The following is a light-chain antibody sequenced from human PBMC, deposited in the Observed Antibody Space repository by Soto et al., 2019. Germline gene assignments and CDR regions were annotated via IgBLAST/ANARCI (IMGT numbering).Light chain of an antibody. J-gene: IGKJ1*01. CDR3: QQYCRGRT. CDR2: WAS. Sequence: DIVMTQSPDALAVSLGERATINCKSSQSILSSSNNKNYLAWYQQKAGQPPKLLIYWASTRESGVPDRFSGSGSGTDFTLTISSLQAEDVAVYYCQQYCRGRTVGQGPKVEI. V-gene: IGKV4-1*01. CDR1: QSILSSSNNKNY.